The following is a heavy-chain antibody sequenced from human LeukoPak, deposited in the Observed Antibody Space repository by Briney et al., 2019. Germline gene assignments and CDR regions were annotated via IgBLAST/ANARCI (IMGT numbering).Heavy chain of an antibody. V-gene: IGHV1-2*06. J-gene: IGHJ3*02. CDR1: GYTFTGYY. CDR2: INPNSGGT. CDR3: ARARYFDWLSYSQAFDI. Sequence: ASVKVSCKASGYTFTGYYMHWVRQAPGQGLEWMGRINPNSGGTNYAQKFQGRVTMTRDTSISTAYMELSRLRSEDTAVYYCARARYFDWLSYSQAFDIWGQGTMVTVSS. D-gene: IGHD3-9*01.